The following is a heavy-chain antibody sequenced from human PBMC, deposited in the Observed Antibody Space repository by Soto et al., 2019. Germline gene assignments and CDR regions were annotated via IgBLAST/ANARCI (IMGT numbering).Heavy chain of an antibody. CDR3: ARAPFTIYDTSGYYDY. CDR1: GFTFSDSG. V-gene: IGHV3-33*08. J-gene: IGHJ4*02. CDR2: IWYDGSKK. Sequence: GGSLRLSCVASGFTFSDSGMHWVRQAPGKGLEWVAIIWYDGSKKYYADSVKGRFTISRDNSKNTVYLQMNSLRAEDTAVYYCARAPFTIYDTSGYYDYWGQGTLVTVSS. D-gene: IGHD3-22*01.